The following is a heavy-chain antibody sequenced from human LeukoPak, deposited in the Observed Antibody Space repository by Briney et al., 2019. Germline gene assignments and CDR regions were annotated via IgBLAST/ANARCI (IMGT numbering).Heavy chain of an antibody. Sequence: TSETLSLTCTVSGGSISSGGYYWSWIRQHPGKGLEWIGYIYYSGSTYYNPSLKSRVTISVDTSKNQFSLKLSSVTAADTAVYYCAKATGRDLLFDYWGQGTLVTVSS. J-gene: IGHJ4*02. CDR1: GGSISSGGYY. CDR2: IYYSGST. V-gene: IGHV4-31*03. D-gene: IGHD2-8*02. CDR3: AKATGRDLLFDY.